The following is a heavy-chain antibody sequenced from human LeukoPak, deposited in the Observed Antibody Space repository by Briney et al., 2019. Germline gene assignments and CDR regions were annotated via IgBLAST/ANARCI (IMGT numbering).Heavy chain of an antibody. CDR3: ARGSGRWLGFDY. J-gene: IGHJ4*02. CDR1: GFTVSSDY. V-gene: IGHV3-66*01. D-gene: IGHD5-24*01. CDR2: IYSGGTI. Sequence: GVSLRLSCAASGFTVSSDYMSWVRQAPGKGLEWVSVIYSGGTIYYADSVKGRFTISRDNSKNTLYLQMNSLRAEDTAVYYCARGSGRWLGFDYWGQGTLVTVSS.